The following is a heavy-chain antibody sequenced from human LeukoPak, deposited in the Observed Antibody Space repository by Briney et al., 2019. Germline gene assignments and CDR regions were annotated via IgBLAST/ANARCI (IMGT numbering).Heavy chain of an antibody. CDR3: ARDRDLAAAGQIHAFDI. CDR1: GGTFSSYA. D-gene: IGHD6-13*01. Sequence: SVKVSCKASGGTFSSYAISWVRQAPGQGLEWMGGIIPIFGTANYAQKFQGRVTITADESTSTAYMELSSLRSEDTAVYYCARDRDLAAAGQIHAFDIWGQGIMVTVSS. V-gene: IGHV1-69*13. J-gene: IGHJ3*02. CDR2: IIPIFGTA.